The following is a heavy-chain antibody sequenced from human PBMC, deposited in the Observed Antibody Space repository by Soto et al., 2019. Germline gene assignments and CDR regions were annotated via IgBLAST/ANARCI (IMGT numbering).Heavy chain of an antibody. J-gene: IGHJ5*02. Sequence: GASVKVSCKASGYTFTGYYMHWVRQAPGQGLEWMGWINPNSGGTNYAQKFQGWVTMTRDTSISTAYMELSRLRSDDTAVYYCARGGRDGYNFPWFDPWGQGTLVTVSS. CDR2: INPNSGGT. CDR3: ARGGRDGYNFPWFDP. D-gene: IGHD5-12*01. V-gene: IGHV1-2*04. CDR1: GYTFTGYY.